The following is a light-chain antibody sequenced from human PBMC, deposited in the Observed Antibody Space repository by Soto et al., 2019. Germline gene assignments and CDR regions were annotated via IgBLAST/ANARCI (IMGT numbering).Light chain of an antibody. CDR2: DAS. V-gene: IGKV1-5*01. J-gene: IGKJ1*01. CDR1: QSISTW. Sequence: IQMTQSASTLSASVGDRVTITGRASQSISTWLAWYQQKPGKAPKVLIYDASRLESGVPSRFSGSGSGTEFTLTISSLQPADFATYYCQQYNSYSWTFGQGTKVDIK. CDR3: QQYNSYSWT.